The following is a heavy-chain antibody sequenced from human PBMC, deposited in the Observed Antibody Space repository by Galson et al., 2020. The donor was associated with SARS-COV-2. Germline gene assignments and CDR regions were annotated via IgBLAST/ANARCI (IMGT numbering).Heavy chain of an antibody. D-gene: IGHD3-10*01. Sequence: ETLSLTCTVSGGSFSSYCWSWIRQSPGKGLEWIGYIYDSGSTNYNPSLKSRVTISVDTSKNQLFLKVNSVTAADTAVYYCARSRLYGSGTYYKDYYYYGMDVWGQGTTVTVSS. V-gene: IGHV4-59*01. CDR3: ARSRLYGSGTYYKDYYYYGMDV. CDR2: IYDSGST. J-gene: IGHJ6*02. CDR1: GGSFSSYC.